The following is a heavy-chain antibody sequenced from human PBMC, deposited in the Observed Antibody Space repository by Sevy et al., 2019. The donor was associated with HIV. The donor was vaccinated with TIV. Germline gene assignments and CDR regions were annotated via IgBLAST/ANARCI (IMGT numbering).Heavy chain of an antibody. Sequence: WGSLRLSCAASGFTFDDYGMSWVRQAPGKGLEWVSGINWNGGSTGYADSAKGRFTISRDNAKNSLYLQMNSLRAEDTALYYCARAAARYCSGASCYPGYYYYGMDVWGQGTTVTVSS. CDR3: ARAAARYCSGASCYPGYYYYGMDV. CDR1: GFTFDDYG. CDR2: INWNGGST. J-gene: IGHJ6*02. D-gene: IGHD2-15*01. V-gene: IGHV3-20*04.